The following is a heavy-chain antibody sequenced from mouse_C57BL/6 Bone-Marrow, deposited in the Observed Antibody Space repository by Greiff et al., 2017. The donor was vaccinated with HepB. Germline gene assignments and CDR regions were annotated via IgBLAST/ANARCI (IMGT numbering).Heavy chain of an antibody. CDR3: ARRRGPLWGPFAY. D-gene: IGHD1-1*02. V-gene: IGHV1-26*01. J-gene: IGHJ3*01. Sequence: EVQLQQSGPELVKPGASVKISCKASGYTFTDYYMNWVKQSHGKSLEWIGDINPNNGGTSYNQKFKGKATLTVDKSSSTAYMELRSLTSEDSAVYYCARRRGPLWGPFAYWGQGTLVTVSA. CDR1: GYTFTDYY. CDR2: INPNNGGT.